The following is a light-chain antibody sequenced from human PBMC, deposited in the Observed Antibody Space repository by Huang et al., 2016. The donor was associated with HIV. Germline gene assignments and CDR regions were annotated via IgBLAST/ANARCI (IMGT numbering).Light chain of an antibody. Sequence: DIQMTQSPASLSASVGDRVTITCRATQSISNYVNWYQQKPGKAPTLLISGASTLQSGVQSRFSGSGSGTDFTLTISSLQPEDFTTYYCQQSYNTPPTFSQGTKVEI. CDR2: GAS. CDR1: QSISNY. CDR3: QQSYNTPPT. J-gene: IGKJ1*01. V-gene: IGKV1-39*01.